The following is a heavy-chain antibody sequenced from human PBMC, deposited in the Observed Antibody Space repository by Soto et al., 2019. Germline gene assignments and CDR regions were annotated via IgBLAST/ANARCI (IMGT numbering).Heavy chain of an antibody. CDR2: INPNSGGT. CDR1: GYTFTGYY. J-gene: IGHJ6*02. Sequence: ASVKVSCKASGYTFTGYYLHLVRQAPGQGPEWMGWINPNSGGTNYAQKFQGWVTMTRDTSISTAYMELSRLRSDDTAVYYCARGLRFLEWSNLKDYYYYGMDVWGQGTTVTVSS. CDR3: ARGLRFLEWSNLKDYYYYGMDV. D-gene: IGHD3-3*01. V-gene: IGHV1-2*04.